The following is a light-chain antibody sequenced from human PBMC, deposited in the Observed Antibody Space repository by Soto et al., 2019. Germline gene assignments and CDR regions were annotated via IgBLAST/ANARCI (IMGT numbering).Light chain of an antibody. CDR1: SSNIGNNY. Sequence: QSVLTQPPSESGTPGQRVSISCSGSSSNIGNNYVSWYQLLPGTAPKLVIYSINQRPSGVPDRFSGSKSGTSASLAISGLRSDDEADYYCAAWDDTLSGWVFGGGTKLTVL. CDR3: AAWDDTLSGWV. J-gene: IGLJ3*02. V-gene: IGLV1-47*02. CDR2: SIN.